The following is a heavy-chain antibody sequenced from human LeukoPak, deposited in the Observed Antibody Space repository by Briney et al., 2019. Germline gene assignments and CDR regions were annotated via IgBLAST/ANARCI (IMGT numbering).Heavy chain of an antibody. CDR3: VAARADFDY. D-gene: IGHD2-15*01. V-gene: IGHV3-74*01. CDR2: INSDETST. Sequence: GGSLRLSCAASGVTLSSYWMHWVRHTPGKGLVWVSRINSDETSTTYADPVKGRFTISRDTAKNSLYLQMNSLRAEDTAVFYCVAARADFDYWGQGTLVTVSS. CDR1: GVTLSSYW. J-gene: IGHJ4*02.